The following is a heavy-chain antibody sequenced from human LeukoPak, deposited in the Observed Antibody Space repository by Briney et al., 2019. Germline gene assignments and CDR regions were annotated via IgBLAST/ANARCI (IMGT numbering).Heavy chain of an antibody. CDR2: IYYSGST. Sequence: SETLSLTCTVSGGSISSGDYYWSWIRQPPGKGLEWIGYIYYSGSTYYNPSLKSRVTISVDTSKNQFSLKLSSVTAADTAVYYCARALGDSSGWYYFDYWGQGTLVTVSS. J-gene: IGHJ4*02. CDR1: GGSISSGDYY. CDR3: ARALGDSSGWYYFDY. V-gene: IGHV4-30-4*01. D-gene: IGHD6-19*01.